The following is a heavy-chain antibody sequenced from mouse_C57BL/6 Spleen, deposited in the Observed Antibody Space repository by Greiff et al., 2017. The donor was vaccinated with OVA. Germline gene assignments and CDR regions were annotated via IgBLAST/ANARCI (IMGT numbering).Heavy chain of an antibody. D-gene: IGHD1-1*01. Sequence: EVKLQESGPELVKPGASVKISCKASGYSFTDYNMNWVKQSNGKSLEWIGVINPNYGTTSYNQKFKGKATLTVDQSSSTAYMQLNSLTSEDSAVYYCARYYGSRDRAWFAYWGQGTLVTVSA. CDR3: ARYYGSRDRAWFAY. J-gene: IGHJ3*01. CDR1: GYSFTDYN. V-gene: IGHV1-39*01. CDR2: INPNYGTT.